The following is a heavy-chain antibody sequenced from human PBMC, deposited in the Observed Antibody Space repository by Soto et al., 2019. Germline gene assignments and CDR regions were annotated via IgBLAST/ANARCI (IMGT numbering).Heavy chain of an antibody. Sequence: SETLSLTCTVSGGSISSYYWSWIRQPPGKGLEWIGYIYYSGSTNYNPSLKSRVTISVDTSKNQFSLKLSSVTAADTAVYYCARGRYYGSGSYQSSSYSYGMDVWGQGTTVTVSS. J-gene: IGHJ6*02. CDR3: ARGRYYGSGSYQSSSYSYGMDV. CDR1: GGSISSYY. CDR2: IYYSGST. D-gene: IGHD3-10*01. V-gene: IGHV4-59*01.